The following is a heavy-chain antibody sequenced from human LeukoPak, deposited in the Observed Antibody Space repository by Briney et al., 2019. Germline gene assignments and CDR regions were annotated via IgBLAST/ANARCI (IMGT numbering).Heavy chain of an antibody. V-gene: IGHV3-33*06. J-gene: IGHJ5*01. D-gene: IGHD5-12*01. Sequence: GGSLRLSCAVSGFTFSSYGMYWVRQAPGKGLEWVAVIWYDGSNKYYADSVKGRFTISRDNSKNTLYLQMNSLRAEDTAVYYCAKGYSGYDGGTDWFDSWGQGTLVTVSS. CDR2: IWYDGSNK. CDR3: AKGYSGYDGGTDWFDS. CDR1: GFTFSSYG.